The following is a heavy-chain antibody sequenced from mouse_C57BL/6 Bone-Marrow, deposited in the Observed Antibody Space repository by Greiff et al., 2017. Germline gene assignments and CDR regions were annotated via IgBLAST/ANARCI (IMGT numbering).Heavy chain of an antibody. CDR3: ARSAQATFLYYYAMDY. V-gene: IGHV1-72*01. Sequence: VQLQQPGAELVKPGASVKLSCKASGYTFTSYWMHWVKQRPGRGLEWIGRIDPNSGGTKYNEKFKSKATLTVDKPSSTAYMQLSSLTSEDSAVYYCARSAQATFLYYYAMDYWGQGTSVTVSS. CDR1: GYTFTSYW. J-gene: IGHJ4*01. D-gene: IGHD3-2*02. CDR2: IDPNSGGT.